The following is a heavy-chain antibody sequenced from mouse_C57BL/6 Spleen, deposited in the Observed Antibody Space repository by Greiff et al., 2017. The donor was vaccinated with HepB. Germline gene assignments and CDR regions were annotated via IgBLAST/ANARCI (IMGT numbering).Heavy chain of an antibody. J-gene: IGHJ1*03. CDR3: ASGEDSAGYVGFDV. V-gene: IGHV1-81*01. CDR1: GYTFTSYG. D-gene: IGHD3-2*02. CDR2: IYPRSGNT. Sequence: VKLQESGAELARPGASVKLSCKASGYTFTSYGISWVKQRTGQGLEWIGEIYPRSGNTYYNEKLKGKATLTADKSSSTAYMELRSLTSEDSAVYFCASGEDSAGYVGFDVWGTGTTVTVAS.